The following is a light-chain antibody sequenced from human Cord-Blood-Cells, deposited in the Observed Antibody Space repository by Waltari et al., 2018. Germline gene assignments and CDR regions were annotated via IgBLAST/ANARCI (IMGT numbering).Light chain of an antibody. J-gene: IGLJ1*01. V-gene: IGLV2-11*01. Sequence: QSALTQPRSVSGSPGQSVTISCTGTSSDVGGYNYVYWYQQHQGKPPKLIIYDVRKRPSRLPVRCPGPNSGNPASLTISGRQAEAEADYYCCSYAGSYTYVFGTGTKVTVL. CDR1: SSDVGGYNY. CDR2: DVR. CDR3: CSYAGSYTYV.